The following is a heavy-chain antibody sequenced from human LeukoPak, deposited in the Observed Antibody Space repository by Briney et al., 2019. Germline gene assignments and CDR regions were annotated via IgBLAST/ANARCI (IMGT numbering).Heavy chain of an antibody. CDR1: GGSISSYY. J-gene: IGHJ6*02. Sequence: SSETLSLTCTVSGGSISSYYWSWIRQPPGKGLEWVGYIYYSGSTNYNPSLKSRVTISVDTSKNQFSLKLSSVTAADTAVYYCARSTSSSWYALYGMDVWGQGTTVTVS. V-gene: IGHV4-59*01. CDR3: ARSTSSSWYALYGMDV. D-gene: IGHD6-13*01. CDR2: IYYSGST.